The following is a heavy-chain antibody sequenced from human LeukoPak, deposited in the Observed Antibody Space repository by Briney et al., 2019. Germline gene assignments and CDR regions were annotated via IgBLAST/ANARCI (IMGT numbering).Heavy chain of an antibody. CDR1: GYTFTSYG. Sequence: VASVKVSCKASGYTFTSYGISWVRQAPGQGLEWMGWISAYNGNTNYAQKLQGRVTMTTDTSTSTAYMELRSLRSDDTAVYYCARVSYSSSWYKGFYFDYWGQGTLVTVSS. CDR3: ARVSYSSSWYKGFYFDY. J-gene: IGHJ4*02. V-gene: IGHV1-18*01. D-gene: IGHD6-13*01. CDR2: ISAYNGNT.